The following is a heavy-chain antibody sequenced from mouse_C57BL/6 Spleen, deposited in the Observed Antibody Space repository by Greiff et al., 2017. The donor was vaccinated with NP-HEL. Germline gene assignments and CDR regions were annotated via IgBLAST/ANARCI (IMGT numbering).Heavy chain of an antibody. D-gene: IGHD1-1*01. V-gene: IGHV5-17*01. CDR1: GFTFSDYG. J-gene: IGHJ4*01. CDR3: ADTTVVAPYAMDY. CDR2: ISSGSSTI. Sequence: EVMLVESGGGLVKPGGSLKLSCAASGFTFSDYGMHWVRQAPEKGLEWVAYISSGSSTIYYADTVKGRFTISRDNAKNTLFLQMTSLRSEDTAMYYCADTTVVAPYAMDYWGQGTSVTVSS.